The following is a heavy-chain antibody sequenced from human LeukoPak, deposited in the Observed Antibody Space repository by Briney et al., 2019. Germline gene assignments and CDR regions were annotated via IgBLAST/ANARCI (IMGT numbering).Heavy chain of an antibody. CDR3: ARGRGTTMVRGVITNYFDL. CDR1: GYTFTAHY. V-gene: IGHV1-2*02. J-gene: IGHJ2*01. Sequence: ASVKVSCRASGYTFTAHYIHGVRQSPGQWLEWMGWIDPNSGGTNYEQRFLGSVTMTGDTSINTAFMEVRRLRSDDTAIYYCARGRGTTMVRGVITNYFDLWGRGSLVTVSS. D-gene: IGHD3-10*01. CDR2: IDPNSGGT.